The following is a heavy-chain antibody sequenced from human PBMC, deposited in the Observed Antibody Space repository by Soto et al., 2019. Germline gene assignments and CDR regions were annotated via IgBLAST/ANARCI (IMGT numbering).Heavy chain of an antibody. D-gene: IGHD2-2*02. V-gene: IGHV3-33*01. CDR3: ARDGREDNYVVPAAISYFDY. CDR1: GFTFSSYG. CDR2: IWYDGSNK. Sequence: QVQLVESGGGVVQPGRSLRLSCAASGFTFSSYGMHWVRQAPGKGLEWVAVIWYDGSNKYYADSVKGRFTISRDNSTNTLYLQMNSLRAEDTAVYYCARDGREDNYVVPAAISYFDYWGQGTLVTVSS. J-gene: IGHJ4*02.